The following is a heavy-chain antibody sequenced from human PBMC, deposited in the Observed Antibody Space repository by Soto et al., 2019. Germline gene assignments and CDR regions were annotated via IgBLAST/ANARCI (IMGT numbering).Heavy chain of an antibody. V-gene: IGHV1-8*01. D-gene: IGHD6-13*01. J-gene: IGHJ4*02. Sequence: QVQLVQSGSEVKKPGASVKVSCKASGYTFSDYDINWVRQAAGQGLEWMGWMNSNTGNTGYAQKFQGRVTMTLNSSMRTAYMELNGLRSEDTAVYYCARELFSSTGTYDYWGQGTLVTVSS. CDR2: MNSNTGNT. CDR1: GYTFSDYD. CDR3: ARELFSSTGTYDY.